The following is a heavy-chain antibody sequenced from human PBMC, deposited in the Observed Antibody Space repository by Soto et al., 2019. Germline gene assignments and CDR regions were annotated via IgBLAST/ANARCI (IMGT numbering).Heavy chain of an antibody. V-gene: IGHV3-23*01. CDR3: ARYIPGVRYYGMDV. Sequence: EVQLLESGGGLVQPGGSLRLSCAASGFTFSSYAMKWVRQAPGKGLEWVSLIGEHGTPTYYADSVKGRFTISRDNSGNTLFLEMYSLRAEDTAVYYCARYIPGVRYYGMDVWGQGTTVTVSS. CDR1: GFTFSSYA. CDR2: IGEHGTPT. D-gene: IGHD2-2*01. J-gene: IGHJ6*02.